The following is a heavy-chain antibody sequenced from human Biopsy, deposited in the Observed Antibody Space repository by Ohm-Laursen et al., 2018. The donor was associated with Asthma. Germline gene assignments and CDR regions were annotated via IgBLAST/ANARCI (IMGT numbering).Heavy chain of an antibody. D-gene: IGHD1-26*01. V-gene: IGHV3-23*01. CDR1: GFSVGSYG. Sequence: GSLRLSCTASGFSVGSYGMSWVRQAPGKGLEWVSCIVFGGGKAHHADAVEGRFTISRDKSKNTLYMQMNSLRAEDTAVYYCAKRGSYFDYWGQGTLVTVSS. CDR2: IVFGGGKA. CDR3: AKRGSYFDY. J-gene: IGHJ4*02.